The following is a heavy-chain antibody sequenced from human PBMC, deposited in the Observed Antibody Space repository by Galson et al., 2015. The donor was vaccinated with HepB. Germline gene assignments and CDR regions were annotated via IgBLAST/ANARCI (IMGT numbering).Heavy chain of an antibody. CDR3: AREFPHRLLEWSTPYYYYYMDV. V-gene: IGHV1-69*13. Sequence: SVKVSCKASGGTFSSYAISWVRQAPGQGLEWMGGIIPIFGTANYAQKFQGRVTITADESTSTAYMELSSLRSEDTAVYYCAREFPHRLLEWSTPYYYYYMDVWGKGTTVTVSS. CDR2: IIPIFGTA. CDR1: GGTFSSYA. D-gene: IGHD3-3*01. J-gene: IGHJ6*03.